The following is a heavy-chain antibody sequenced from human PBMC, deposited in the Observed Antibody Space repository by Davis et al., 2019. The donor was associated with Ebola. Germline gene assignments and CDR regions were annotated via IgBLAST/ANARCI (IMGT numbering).Heavy chain of an antibody. Sequence: GESLKISCAASGFTVSSNYMSWVRQAPGKGLEWVSGISGSGGSTYYADSVKGRFTISRDNSKNTLYLQMNSLRAEDTAVYYCAKSGLSFGVVKYHYGMDVWGKGTTVTVSS. CDR2: ISGSGGST. CDR1: GFTVSSNY. V-gene: IGHV3-23*01. J-gene: IGHJ6*04. D-gene: IGHD3-3*01. CDR3: AKSGLSFGVVKYHYGMDV.